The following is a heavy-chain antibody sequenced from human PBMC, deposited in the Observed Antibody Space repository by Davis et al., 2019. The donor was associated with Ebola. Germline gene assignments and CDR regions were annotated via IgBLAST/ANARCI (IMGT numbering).Heavy chain of an antibody. J-gene: IGHJ4*02. CDR1: GGSISSYY. V-gene: IGHV4-59*12. CDR2: IYYSGST. Sequence: SETLSLTCTVSGGSISSYYWSWIRQPPGKGLEWIGYIYYSGSTNYNPSLKSRVTISVDTSKNQFSLKLSSVTAADTAVYYCAREGGYSGYDDYYFDYWGQGTLVTVSS. CDR3: AREGGYSGYDDYYFDY. D-gene: IGHD5-12*01.